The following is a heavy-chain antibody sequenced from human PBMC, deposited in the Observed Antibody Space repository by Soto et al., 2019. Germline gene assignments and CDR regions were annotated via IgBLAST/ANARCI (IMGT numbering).Heavy chain of an antibody. CDR1: GFAFSSYA. CDR2: ISGSGGST. J-gene: IGHJ6*02. Sequence: GGSLRLSCAASGFAFSSYAMSWVRQAPGKGLEWVSAISGSGGSTYYADSVKGRFTISRDNSKNTLYLQMNSLRAEDTAVYYCAKDRDRGSGSYRTYYYYGMDVWGQGATVTVSS. D-gene: IGHD3-10*01. V-gene: IGHV3-23*01. CDR3: AKDRDRGSGSYRTYYYYGMDV.